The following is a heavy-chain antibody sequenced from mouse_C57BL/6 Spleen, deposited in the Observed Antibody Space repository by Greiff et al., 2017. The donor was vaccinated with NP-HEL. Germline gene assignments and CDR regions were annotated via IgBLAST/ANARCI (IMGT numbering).Heavy chain of an antibody. CDR1: GFSLTSYG. Sequence: VQVVESGPGLVQPSQSLSITCTVSGFSLTSYGVHWVRQSPGKGLEWLGVIWSGGSTDYNAAFISRLSISKDNSKSQVFFKMNSLQADDTAIYYCAGTLLRSRDAMDYWGQGTSVTVSS. CDR2: IWSGGST. J-gene: IGHJ4*01. D-gene: IGHD1-1*01. V-gene: IGHV2-2*01. CDR3: AGTLLRSRDAMDY.